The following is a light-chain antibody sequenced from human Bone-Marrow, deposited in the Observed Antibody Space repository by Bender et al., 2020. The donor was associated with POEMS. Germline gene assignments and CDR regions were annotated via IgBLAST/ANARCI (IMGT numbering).Light chain of an antibody. J-gene: IGLJ1*01. CDR2: EGS. CDR3: FSYVGTTTFDV. V-gene: IGLV2-23*03. Sequence: HSALTQPASVSGSPGQSITISCAGMRDDVGTYNLVSWYQQYPGKAPKLMIYEGSKRPSGVSLRFSGSKSGDTASLTISGLQAEDEADYYCFSYVGTTTFDVFGSGTKVTVL. CDR1: RDDVGTYNL.